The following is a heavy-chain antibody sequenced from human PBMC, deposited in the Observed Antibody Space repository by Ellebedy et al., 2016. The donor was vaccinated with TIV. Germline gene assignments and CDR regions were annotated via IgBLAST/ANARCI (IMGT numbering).Heavy chain of an antibody. CDR1: GIIVSDYF. Sequence: GGSLRLSCEASGIIVSDYFMNWVRQAPGKGLEWVSVLYPDAKTNYTDSVNGRFIVSRDSSKKTLYLQMNSLTAEDTAVYYCARDPGGGGDFGDNWFDPWGQGTLVTVSS. CDR3: ARDPGGGGDFGDNWFDP. D-gene: IGHD2-21*01. J-gene: IGHJ5*02. V-gene: IGHV3-66*01. CDR2: LYPDAKT.